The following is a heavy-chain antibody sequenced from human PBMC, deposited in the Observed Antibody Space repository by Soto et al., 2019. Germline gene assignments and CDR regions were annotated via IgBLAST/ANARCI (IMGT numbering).Heavy chain of an antibody. Sequence: PSETLSLTCAVSGDSISSGYYWAWIRQPPGKGLGWVASIYHSGTTYYNPSLTSRVTISVDTSKNQFSLKLSSVTAADTAVYYCARENIGYSSSWYSYWGQGTLVTVSS. V-gene: IGHV4-38-2*02. CDR2: IYHSGTT. J-gene: IGHJ4*02. D-gene: IGHD6-13*01. CDR1: GDSISSGYY. CDR3: ARENIGYSSSWYSY.